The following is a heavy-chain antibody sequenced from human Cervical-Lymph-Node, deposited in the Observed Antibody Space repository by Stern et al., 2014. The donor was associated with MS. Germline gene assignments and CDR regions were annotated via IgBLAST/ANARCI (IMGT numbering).Heavy chain of an antibody. J-gene: IGHJ4*02. CDR2: ISYSGSA. Sequence: VQLVESCPGLVKPSQALSLTCTVSRGSITSGDYSWTWIRQHPGKGLEWIGYISYSGSADYNPSLKSRVIISVDTSKSQFSLKLSSVTAADTAVYYCAREKEWLRFRGFDSWGQGTLVTVSS. D-gene: IGHD5-12*01. CDR3: AREKEWLRFRGFDS. CDR1: RGSITSGDYS. V-gene: IGHV4-31*03.